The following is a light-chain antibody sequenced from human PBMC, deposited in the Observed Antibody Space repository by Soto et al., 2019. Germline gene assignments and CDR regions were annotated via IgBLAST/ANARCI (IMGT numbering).Light chain of an antibody. CDR1: QSLVYRDGNTF. Sequence: DIVLTQSPFSLPVTLGQPASISCRSSQSLVYRDGNTFLNWFHQGPGQSPRRLIYKVSNRDSGVPDRFSGSGSGTAFVLRISRVEAEDVGVYYCKQGTQWPLTFGGGTKVEI. CDR2: KVS. J-gene: IGKJ4*01. CDR3: KQGTQWPLT. V-gene: IGKV2-30*01.